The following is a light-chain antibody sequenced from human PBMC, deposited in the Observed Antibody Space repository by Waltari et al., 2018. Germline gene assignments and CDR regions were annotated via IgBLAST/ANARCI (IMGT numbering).Light chain of an antibody. V-gene: IGKV3-20*01. Sequence: EIVFTQSPGTLALSQGERATLSCRASQSVGRALAWYQQKPGQAPRLLIYDASSRTTGIPDRFRGSGSGTDFSLTISRVEPEDFAVYYCQMYVRLPVTFGQGTKVEVK. CDR2: DAS. CDR3: QMYVRLPVT. CDR1: QSVGRA. J-gene: IGKJ1*01.